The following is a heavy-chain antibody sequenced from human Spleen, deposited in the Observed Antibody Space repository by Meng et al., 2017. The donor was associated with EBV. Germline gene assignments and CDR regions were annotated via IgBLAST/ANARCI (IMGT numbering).Heavy chain of an antibody. Sequence: QIAFKESVPTRGKPTQTLTLTCTFSGFSVSTSGVGVGWIRQPPGKALEWLALIYWDDDKYYSPSLNGRVTLTKDTSKSEVVLEMTNVETVDTGTYFCAHIGSSATAFDSWGQGTLVTVSS. J-gene: IGHJ4*02. CDR1: GFSVSTSGVG. D-gene: IGHD1-26*01. V-gene: IGHV2-5*02. CDR3: AHIGSSATAFDS. CDR2: IYWDDDK.